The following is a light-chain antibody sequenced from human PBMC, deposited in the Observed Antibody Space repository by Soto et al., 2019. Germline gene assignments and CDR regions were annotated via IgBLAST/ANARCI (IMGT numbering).Light chain of an antibody. V-gene: IGKV3-20*01. Sequence: EIVLTQSPATLSLSPGERATLSCRASQSVSSYLAWYQQKPGQAPRLLIYDASNRATGIPDRFSGSGSGTDFTLTISRLETEDFAVYYCQQYSSSPTFGQGTKVDI. J-gene: IGKJ1*01. CDR3: QQYSSSPT. CDR1: QSVSSY. CDR2: DAS.